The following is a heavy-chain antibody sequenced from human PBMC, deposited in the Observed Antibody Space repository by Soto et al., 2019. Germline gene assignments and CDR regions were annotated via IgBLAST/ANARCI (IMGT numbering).Heavy chain of an antibody. CDR2: IWYDGSKR. D-gene: IGHD3-16*01. CDR1: GFTFSYYG. CDR3: ARGITYMIDY. V-gene: IGHV3-33*01. J-gene: IGHJ4*02. Sequence: QVLLVESGGGVVQPGTSLRLSCVASGFTFSYYGMHWVRQAPGKGLEWVAVIWYDGSKRYYADSVKGRFTISRDDSKNTLYLQMDSLRAEYMAVFYCARGITYMIDYWGQGTLVTVSS.